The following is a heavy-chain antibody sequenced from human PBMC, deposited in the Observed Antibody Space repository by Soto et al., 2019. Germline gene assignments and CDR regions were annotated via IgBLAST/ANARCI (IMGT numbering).Heavy chain of an antibody. CDR1: GGSFSGYY. CDR3: ARGDYYYGSGSYYDYYYYYGMDV. J-gene: IGHJ6*02. CDR2: INHSGST. Sequence: SEALSLTCAVYGGSFSGYYWSWIRQPPGKGLEWMGEINHSGSTNYNPSLKSRVTISVDTSKNQFSLKLSSVTAADTAVYYCARGDYYYGSGSYYDYYYYYGMDVWGQGTTVT. D-gene: IGHD3-10*01. V-gene: IGHV4-34*01.